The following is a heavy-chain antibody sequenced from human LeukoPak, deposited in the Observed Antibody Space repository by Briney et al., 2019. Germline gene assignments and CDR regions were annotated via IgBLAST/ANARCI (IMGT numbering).Heavy chain of an antibody. CDR3: ARQGTTKVAIFDS. CDR2: INHSGST. V-gene: IGHV4-34*01. D-gene: IGHD1-7*01. Sequence: SETLSLTCAVYGGSFSDYYWSWIRQSPGKGLEWIGEINHSGSTNYNPSLKSRVTMSVDTSKNQFSLKLSSVTAADTAVYYCARQGTTKVAIFDSWGQGTLVAVSS. J-gene: IGHJ4*02. CDR1: GGSFSDYY.